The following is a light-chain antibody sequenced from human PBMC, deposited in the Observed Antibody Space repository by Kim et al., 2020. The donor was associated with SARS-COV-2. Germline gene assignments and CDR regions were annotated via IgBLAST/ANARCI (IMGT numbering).Light chain of an antibody. CDR2: DAS. Sequence: SPGEGATLSCRASQSVSNSRLAWYQQKPGQAPRLLIYDASSRATGITDRFSGSGSGTDFTLTISRLEPEDFAVYYCQQYGASSLTFGGGTKVDIK. CDR1: QSVSNSR. CDR3: QQYGASSLT. J-gene: IGKJ4*01. V-gene: IGKV3-20*01.